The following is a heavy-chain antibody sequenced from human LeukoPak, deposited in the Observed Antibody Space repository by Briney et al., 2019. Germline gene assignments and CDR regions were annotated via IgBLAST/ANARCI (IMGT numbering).Heavy chain of an antibody. Sequence: GGSLRLSCAASGFTFSSYAMSWVRQAPGKGLEWVSAISGSGGSTYHADSVKGRFTISRDNSKNTLYLQINSLRAEDTAVYYCAKAQYYYDSSGFFDYWGQGTLVTVSS. CDR3: AKAQYYYDSSGFFDY. CDR2: ISGSGGST. V-gene: IGHV3-23*01. D-gene: IGHD3-22*01. J-gene: IGHJ4*02. CDR1: GFTFSSYA.